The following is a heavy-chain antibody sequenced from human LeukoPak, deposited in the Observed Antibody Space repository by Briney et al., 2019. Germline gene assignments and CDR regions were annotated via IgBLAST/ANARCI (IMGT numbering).Heavy chain of an antibody. D-gene: IGHD3-22*01. J-gene: IGHJ4*02. CDR2: INHSGST. CDR1: GGSISSSSYY. V-gene: IGHV4-39*07. Sequence: SETLSLTCTVSGGSISSSSYYWGWIRQPPGKGLEWIGEINHSGSTNYNPSLKSRVTISVDTSKNQFSLKLSSVTAADTAVYYCARAPSGYYDSSGYSIWGQGTLVTVSS. CDR3: ARAPSGYYDSSGYSI.